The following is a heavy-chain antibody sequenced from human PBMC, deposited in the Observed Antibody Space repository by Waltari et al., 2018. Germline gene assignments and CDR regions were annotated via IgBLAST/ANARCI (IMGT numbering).Heavy chain of an antibody. CDR3: ASPSGSYPKPIDY. CDR2: IYYSAST. D-gene: IGHD1-26*01. J-gene: IGHJ4*02. Sequence: QLQLQESGPGLVKPSETLSLTCTVSGCSISSSSYYWGWIRQPPGKGLEWIGSIYYSASTYYNPSLKSRVTISVDTSKNQFSLKLSSVTAADTAVYYCASPSGSYPKPIDYWGQGTLVTVSS. V-gene: IGHV4-39*07. CDR1: GCSISSSSYY.